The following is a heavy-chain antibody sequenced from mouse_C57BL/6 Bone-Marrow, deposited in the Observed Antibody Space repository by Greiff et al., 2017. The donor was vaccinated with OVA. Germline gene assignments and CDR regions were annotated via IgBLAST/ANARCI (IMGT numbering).Heavy chain of an antibody. D-gene: IGHD4-1*01. J-gene: IGHJ2*01. CDR2: IYPGSGST. V-gene: IGHV1-55*01. CDR1: GYTFTSYW. CDR3: AREAGTPVVYYFDY. Sequence: VQLQQPGAELVKPGASVKMSCKASGYTFTSYWITWVKQRPGQGLEWIGDIYPGSGSTNYNEKFKSKATLTVDTSSSTAYMQLSILTSEDSAVYYCAREAGTPVVYYFDYWGQGTTLTVSS.